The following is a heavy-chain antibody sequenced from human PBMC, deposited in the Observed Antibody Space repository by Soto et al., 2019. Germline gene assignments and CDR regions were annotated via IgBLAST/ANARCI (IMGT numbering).Heavy chain of an antibody. J-gene: IGHJ3*02. V-gene: IGHV1-18*01. Sequence: ASVKVSCKASGYTFTSYGISWVRQAPGQGLEWMGWISAYNGNTNYAQKLQGRVTMTTDTPTSTAYMERRSLRSDDTAVYYCAGDRCVRARQYYDYIWGSYRYTDDAFDIWGQGTMVTVSS. CDR2: ISAYNGNT. D-gene: IGHD3-16*02. CDR3: AGDRCVRARQYYDYIWGSYRYTDDAFDI. CDR1: GYTFTSYG.